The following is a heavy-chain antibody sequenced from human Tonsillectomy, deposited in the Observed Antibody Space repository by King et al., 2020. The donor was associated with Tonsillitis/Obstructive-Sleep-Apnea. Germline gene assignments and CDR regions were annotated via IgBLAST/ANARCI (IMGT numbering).Heavy chain of an antibody. D-gene: IGHD2-21*01. CDR1: GGSFSFYY. Sequence: VQLQQWGAGLLKPSETLSLTCAVYGGSFSFYYWSWIRQPPGKGLEWIGEISQGGSTSYNPSLKSRVTMSVDTSKSQFSLNLSSVTAAETAVYFCARVRGDDGGIWYFDLWGRGTLVTVSS. V-gene: IGHV4-34*01. CDR2: ISQGGST. CDR3: ARVRGDDGGIWYFDL. J-gene: IGHJ2*01.